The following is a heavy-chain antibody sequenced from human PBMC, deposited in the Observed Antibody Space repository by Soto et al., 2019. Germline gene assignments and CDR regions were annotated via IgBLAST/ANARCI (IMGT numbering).Heavy chain of an antibody. D-gene: IGHD6-19*01. J-gene: IGHJ6*02. V-gene: IGHV3-53*01. CDR3: ASAGSGWYWRAYGMDV. CDR2: IYSGGST. CDR1: GFTVSSNY. Sequence: EVQLVESGGGLIQPGGSLRLSCAASGFTVSSNYMSWVRQAPGKGLEWVSVIYSGGSTYYADSVKGRFTISRDNSKNTLYLQMNSLRAEDTAVYYCASAGSGWYWRAYGMDVWGQGTTVTVSS.